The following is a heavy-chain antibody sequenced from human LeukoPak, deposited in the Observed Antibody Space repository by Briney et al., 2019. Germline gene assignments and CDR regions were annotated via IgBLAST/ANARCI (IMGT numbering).Heavy chain of an antibody. D-gene: IGHD2-21*02. CDR3: ANGDPAAGNVDY. CDR2: ISYDGSNK. V-gene: IGHV3-30*18. CDR1: RFTFSSYG. J-gene: IGHJ4*02. Sequence: GRSLRLSCAASRFTFSSYGMHWVRQAPGKGLEWVAVISYDGSNKYYADSVKGRFTISRDNSKNTLYLQMNSLRAEDTAVYYCANGDPAAGNVDYWGQGTLVTVSS.